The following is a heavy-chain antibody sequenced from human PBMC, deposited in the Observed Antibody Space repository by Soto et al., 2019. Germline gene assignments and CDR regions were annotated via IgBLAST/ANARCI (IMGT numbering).Heavy chain of an antibody. CDR2: ISKDGSNK. CDR3: AKAGSGPWLFGDY. V-gene: IGHV3-30*18. J-gene: IGHJ4*02. CDR1: GFTFRSYG. D-gene: IGHD3-10*01. Sequence: QVQLVESGGGVVQPGRSLRLSCAASGFTFRSYGMHWVRQAPGKGLEWVADISKDGSNKYYADSVKGRFTISRDNSKNTLYLQMTSLRAEDTAVYYCAKAGSGPWLFGDYWGQGALVTVSS.